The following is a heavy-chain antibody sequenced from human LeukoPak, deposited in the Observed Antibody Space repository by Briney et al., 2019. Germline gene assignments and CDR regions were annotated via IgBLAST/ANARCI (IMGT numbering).Heavy chain of an antibody. J-gene: IGHJ4*02. D-gene: IGHD1-7*01. CDR1: GFTFSSYW. CDR3: ATNWNYRFDY. V-gene: IGHV3-7*01. Sequence: GGSLRLSCAASGFTFSSYWMSWVRQAPGKGLEWVANIRQDGNEKFYVDSVKGRFTISRDNAENSLYLQMNSLRAEDTAVYYCATNWNYRFDYWGQGTLVAVPS. CDR2: IRQDGNEK.